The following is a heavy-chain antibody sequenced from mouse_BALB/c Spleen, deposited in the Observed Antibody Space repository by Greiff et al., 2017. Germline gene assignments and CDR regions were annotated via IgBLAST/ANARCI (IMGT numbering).Heavy chain of an antibody. Sequence: VKLMESGPGLVAPSQSLSITCTVSGFSLTSYGVHWVRQPPGKGLEWLGVIWAGGSTNYNSALMSRLSISKDNSKSQVFLKMNSLQTDDTAMYYCARELRYPYAMDYWGQGTSVTVSS. V-gene: IGHV2-9*02. CDR3: ARELRYPYAMDY. D-gene: IGHD1-1*01. J-gene: IGHJ4*01. CDR2: IWAGGST. CDR1: GFSLTSYG.